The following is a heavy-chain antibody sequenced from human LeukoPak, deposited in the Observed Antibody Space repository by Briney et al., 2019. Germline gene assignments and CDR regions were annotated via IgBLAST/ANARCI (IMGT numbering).Heavy chain of an antibody. V-gene: IGHV4-59*01. Sequence: SETLSLTCTVSGDSISSYYWSWIRQPPGKGLEWIGYIYYSGSTTYNPSLRSRVTISVDTSKTQFSLKLSSVPAAETAMYYCARFYYFDASGWFDPWGQGTPVTVSS. CDR1: GDSISSYY. D-gene: IGHD3-22*01. J-gene: IGHJ5*02. CDR3: ARFYYFDASGWFDP. CDR2: IYYSGST.